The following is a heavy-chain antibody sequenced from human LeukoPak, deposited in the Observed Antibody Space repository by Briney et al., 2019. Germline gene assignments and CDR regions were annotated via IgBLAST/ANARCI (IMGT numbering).Heavy chain of an antibody. CDR2: FCTCGSYT. V-gene: IGHV3-11*06. J-gene: IGHJ1*01. CDR1: VFTFSDYY. D-gene: IGHD6-19*01. CDR3: ATDQTVACTSEYFQH. Sequence: GGSLRLFCALSVFTFSDYYMRWIRESPGGGLECVSYFCTCGSYTKHADSVKGLFTISQDNAKNSLSLQLKTLRADDTPGYLCATDQTVACTSEYFQHWGQGTLVTVSS.